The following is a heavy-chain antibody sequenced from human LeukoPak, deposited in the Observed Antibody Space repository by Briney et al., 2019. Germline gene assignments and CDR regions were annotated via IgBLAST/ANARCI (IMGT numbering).Heavy chain of an antibody. J-gene: IGHJ4*02. CDR3: ARDRVGDSRGFDY. CDR1: GGSISSSNW. Sequence: SETLSLTCAVSGGSISSSNWWSWVRQPPGKGLEWIGEIYHSGSTNYNPSLKSRVTISVDTSKNQFSLELSSVTAADTAVYYCARDRVGDSRGFDYWGQGTLVTVSS. CDR2: IYHSGST. D-gene: IGHD2-21*02. V-gene: IGHV4-4*02.